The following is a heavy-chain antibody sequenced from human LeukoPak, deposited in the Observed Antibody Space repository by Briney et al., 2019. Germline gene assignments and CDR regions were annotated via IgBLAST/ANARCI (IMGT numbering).Heavy chain of an antibody. CDR1: GFTFSGFW. CDR2: IKQDGSEK. J-gene: IGHJ4*02. V-gene: IGHV3-7*01. Sequence: GGSLRLSCAASGFTFSGFWMSWVRQTPGKGLVWVANIKQDGSEKYYVDSVKGRFTISRDNAKNSLSLQMNSLRAEDTAVYYCATSSYYDFWSGYSPDYWGQGTLVTVSS. D-gene: IGHD3-3*01. CDR3: ATSSYYDFWSGYSPDY.